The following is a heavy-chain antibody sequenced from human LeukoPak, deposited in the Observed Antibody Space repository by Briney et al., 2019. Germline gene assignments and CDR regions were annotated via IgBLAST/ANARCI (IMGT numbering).Heavy chain of an antibody. CDR2: ISDTGVRT. V-gene: IGHV3-23*01. Sequence: GGSLRLSCAVSGLTLSNYGMTWVRQAPGKGLEWVAGISDTGVRTNYADSVKGRVTISRDNSKNTLYLQMNSLRAEDAAVYYCARHASGHYFDSWGQGTLVTVSS. CDR1: GLTLSNYG. D-gene: IGHD2-15*01. J-gene: IGHJ4*02. CDR3: ARHASGHYFDS.